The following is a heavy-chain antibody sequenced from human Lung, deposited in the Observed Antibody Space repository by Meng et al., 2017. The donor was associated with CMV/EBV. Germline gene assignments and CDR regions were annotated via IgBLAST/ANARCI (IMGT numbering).Heavy chain of an antibody. CDR3: AKDRGDYSNFRFDP. CDR2: ISGSGGRT. D-gene: IGHD4-11*01. V-gene: IGHV3-23*01. Sequence: ESXKISXXASGFIFSNYGMSWVRQAPGKRPEWLSGISGSGGRTYYAEYIKGRFTISRDNSKNTIYLQMDNLRAEDTAVYYCAKDRGDYSNFRFDPWGQGTLVXVSS. J-gene: IGHJ5*02. CDR1: GFIFSNYG.